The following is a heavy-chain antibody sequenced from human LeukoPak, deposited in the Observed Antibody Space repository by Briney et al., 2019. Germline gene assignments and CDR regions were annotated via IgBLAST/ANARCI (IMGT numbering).Heavy chain of an antibody. D-gene: IGHD5-18*01. CDR2: ISGDGGST. CDR1: GFTFSSNW. CDR3: AKGGRGYSYNDY. V-gene: IGHV3-43*02. J-gene: IGHJ4*02. Sequence: GGSLRLSCAASGFTFSSNWMHWVRQAPGKGLVWVSLISGDGGSTYYADSVKGRFTISRDNSKNSLYLQMNSLRTEDTALYYCAKGGRGYSYNDYWGQGTLVTVSS.